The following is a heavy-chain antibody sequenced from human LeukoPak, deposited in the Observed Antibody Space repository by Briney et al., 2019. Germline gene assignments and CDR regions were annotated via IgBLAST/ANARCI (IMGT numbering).Heavy chain of an antibody. J-gene: IGHJ6*03. Sequence: GGSLRLSCAASGFTFSNCAMTWVRQAPGKGLEWVSAISGSSGSPHYADSVKGRFTISRDNSKNTSYLQMNSLRAEDTAVYYCAKDGYSSSWYNYYYYYMDVWGKGTTVTVSS. CDR3: AKDGYSSSWYNYYYYYMDV. CDR1: GFTFSNCA. V-gene: IGHV3-23*01. CDR2: ISGSSGSP. D-gene: IGHD6-13*01.